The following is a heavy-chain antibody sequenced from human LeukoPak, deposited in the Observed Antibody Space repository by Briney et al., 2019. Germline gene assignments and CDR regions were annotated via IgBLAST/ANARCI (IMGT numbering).Heavy chain of an antibody. D-gene: IGHD3-10*01. J-gene: IGHJ4*02. CDR2: ISGDGAST. CDR3: AKVSKRGIIPIDY. CDR1: GFTFDDYA. Sequence: GGSLRLSCAASGFTFDDYAMHWVRQAPGKGLEWVSLISGDGASTYYADPVKGRFTISRDNSKNSLYLQMNSLRTEDTALYYCAKVSKRGIIPIDYWGQGTLVTVSS. V-gene: IGHV3-43*02.